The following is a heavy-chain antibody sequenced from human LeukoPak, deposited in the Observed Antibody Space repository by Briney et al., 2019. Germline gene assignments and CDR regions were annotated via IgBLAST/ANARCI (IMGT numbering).Heavy chain of an antibody. Sequence: GGSLRLSCAASGFTFSIYAMTWVRQAPGKGLEWVAVISYDGSNKYYADSVKGRFTISRDNSKNTLYLQMNSLRAEDTAVYYCAKEESSSWYRPSPAYYYYMDVWGKGTTVTVSS. CDR1: GFTFSIYA. D-gene: IGHD6-13*01. J-gene: IGHJ6*03. V-gene: IGHV3-30*18. CDR2: ISYDGSNK. CDR3: AKEESSSWYRPSPAYYYYMDV.